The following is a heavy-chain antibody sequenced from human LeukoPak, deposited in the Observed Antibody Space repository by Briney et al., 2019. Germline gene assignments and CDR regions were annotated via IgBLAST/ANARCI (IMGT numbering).Heavy chain of an antibody. J-gene: IGHJ3*02. D-gene: IGHD3-22*01. CDR1: GFTFSSYG. V-gene: IGHV3-33*06. CDR3: AKDLSPYYYDSSGYYIPHDAFDI. Sequence: PGGSLRLSCAASGFTFSSYGMHWVRRAPGKGLEWVAVIWYDGSNKYYTDSVKGRFTISRDNSKNTLYLQMNSLRAEDTAVYYCAKDLSPYYYDSSGYYIPHDAFDIWGRGTMVTVSS. CDR2: IWYDGSNK.